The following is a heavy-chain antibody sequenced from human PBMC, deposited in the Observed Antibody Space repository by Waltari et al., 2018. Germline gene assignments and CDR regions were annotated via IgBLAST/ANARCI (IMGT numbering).Heavy chain of an antibody. Sequence: QLQLQESGPGLVKPSETLSLTCTVSGGSISSSSYYWGWIRQPPGKGLEWIGSIYYSGSTYYNPSLRSRVTISVDTSKNQFSLKLSSVTAADTAVYYCARDRIAAAAPKAFDIWGQGTMVTVSS. CDR1: GGSISSSSYY. D-gene: IGHD6-13*01. J-gene: IGHJ3*02. CDR2: IYYSGST. CDR3: ARDRIAAAAPKAFDI. V-gene: IGHV4-39*07.